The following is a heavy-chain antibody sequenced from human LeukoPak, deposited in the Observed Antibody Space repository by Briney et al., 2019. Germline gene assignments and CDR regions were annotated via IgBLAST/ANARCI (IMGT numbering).Heavy chain of an antibody. Sequence: SVKVSCKDCVGSFSSYSISWVGQAPGQGLEWVGWINAYNGNTNLAQKLQDTVTMTTDTSTSTAYKELRSLRSDDTAVYYWARDDIVVVPAARPNWLDPWGQGTLVTVSS. J-gene: IGHJ5*02. CDR1: VGSFSSYS. V-gene: IGHV1-18*01. D-gene: IGHD2-2*01. CDR3: ARDDIVVVPAARPNWLDP. CDR2: INAYNGNT.